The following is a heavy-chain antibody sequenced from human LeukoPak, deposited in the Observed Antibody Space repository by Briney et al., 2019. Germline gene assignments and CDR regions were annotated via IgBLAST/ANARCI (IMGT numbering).Heavy chain of an antibody. D-gene: IGHD1-26*01. CDR1: GGSFSGYY. V-gene: IGHV4-59*12. CDR2: IYYSGST. J-gene: IGHJ4*02. Sequence: SETLSLTCAVYGGSFSGYYWSWIRQPPGKGLEWIGYIYYSGSTNYNPSLKSRVTISVDTSKNQFSLKLSSVTAADTAVYYCARESSGSYIIPYYFDSWGQGTLVTVSS. CDR3: ARESSGSYIIPYYFDS.